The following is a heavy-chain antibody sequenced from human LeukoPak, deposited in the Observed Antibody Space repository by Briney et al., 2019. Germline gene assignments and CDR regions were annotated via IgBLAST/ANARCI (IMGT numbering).Heavy chain of an antibody. CDR1: GLTFSSYA. CDR2: ISGAGDNA. D-gene: IGHD2-15*01. J-gene: IGHJ4*02. V-gene: IGHV3-23*01. Sequence: PGGSLRLSCAASGLTFSSYAVSWVRLAPGKGLEWVSAISGAGDNAFYADSVKGRFTISRDNSKNTLYLQMNSLRAEDTAVYYCAKDFRGSGYFFDYWGQGTLVTVSS. CDR3: AKDFRGSGYFFDY.